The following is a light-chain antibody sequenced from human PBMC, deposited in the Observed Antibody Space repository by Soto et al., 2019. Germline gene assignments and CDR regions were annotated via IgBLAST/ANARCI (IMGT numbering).Light chain of an antibody. V-gene: IGKV1-39*01. CDR2: TAS. CDR1: QNINNF. CDR3: QQTFSFPLT. Sequence: DIQMTQSPASLSASVGHRVTITCRASQNINNFLHWYQQKPGKAPSLLIYTASTLQTGVPSRFSGSGSGTDFTLTFSDLQPEDFATYFCQQTFSFPLTFGPGTKVDIK. J-gene: IGKJ3*01.